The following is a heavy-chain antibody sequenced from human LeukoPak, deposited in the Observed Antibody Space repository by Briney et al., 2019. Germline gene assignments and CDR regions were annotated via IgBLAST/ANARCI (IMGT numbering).Heavy chain of an antibody. V-gene: IGHV1-69*13. J-gene: IGHJ4*02. CDR3: ARSGLGDYVWGSYLPGYFDY. CDR2: IIPIFGTA. D-gene: IGHD3-16*02. CDR1: GYTFTGYY. Sequence: GASVKVSCKAFGYTFTGYYMHWVRQAPGQGLEWMGGIIPIFGTANYAQKFQGRVTITADESTSTAYMELSSLRSEDTAVYYCARSGLGDYVWGSYLPGYFDYWGQGTLFTVSS.